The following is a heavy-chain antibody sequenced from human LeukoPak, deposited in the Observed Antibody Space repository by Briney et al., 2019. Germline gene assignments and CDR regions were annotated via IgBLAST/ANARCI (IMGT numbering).Heavy chain of an antibody. V-gene: IGHV1-2*02. CDR3: ARLSAPGFLEWLGKFDY. CDR2: INPNSGGT. Sequence: GASVKVSCTASGYTFTGYYMHWVRQAPGQGLEWMGWINPNSGGTNYAQKFQGRVTMTRDTTISTAYMELSRLRSDDTAVYYCARLSAPGFLEWLGKFDYWGQGTLVTVSS. CDR1: GYTFTGYY. D-gene: IGHD3-3*01. J-gene: IGHJ4*02.